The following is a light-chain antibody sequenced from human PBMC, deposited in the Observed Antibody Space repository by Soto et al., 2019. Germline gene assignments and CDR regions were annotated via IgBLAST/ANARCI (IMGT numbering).Light chain of an antibody. V-gene: IGKV1-8*01. J-gene: IGKJ2*01. CDR2: GAS. CDR3: QQSFSKFLYT. Sequence: AIRMTQSPSSFSASTGDRVTITCRASQGISSYLMWYHQKPGKAPILLIYGASTSQGGVPSRFSGSGSGTDFTLTISSLQPEDFATYYCQQSFSKFLYTFGQGTKVDIK. CDR1: QGISSY.